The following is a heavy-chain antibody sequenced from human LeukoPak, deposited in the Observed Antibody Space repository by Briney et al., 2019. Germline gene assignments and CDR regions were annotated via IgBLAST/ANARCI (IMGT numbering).Heavy chain of an antibody. CDR2: IGGSGAST. CDR1: GFTFSNYA. D-gene: IGHD1-1*01. V-gene: IGHV3-23*01. Sequence: GGSLRLSCAASGFTFSNYAMSWVRQAPGKGLEWVSAIGGSGASTYYADSVKGRFTISRDNYKNTLYLQMNSLRAEDTAVYYCAKGPERKSDDWGQGTLVTVSS. CDR3: AKGPERKSDD. J-gene: IGHJ4*02.